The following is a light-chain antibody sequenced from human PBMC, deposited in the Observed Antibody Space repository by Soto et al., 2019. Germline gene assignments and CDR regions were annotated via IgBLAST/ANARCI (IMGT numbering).Light chain of an antibody. Sequence: QSVLTQPRSVSGSPGQSVTISCTGTSSDVGGYNFVSWYQQHPGKAPKVMIYDVSKRPSGVPDRFSGSKSGNTASLTISGLQAEDEAHYYCCSYGGSYTYVFGTGTKGTVL. V-gene: IGLV2-11*01. CDR3: CSYGGSYTYV. J-gene: IGLJ1*01. CDR1: SSDVGGYNF. CDR2: DVS.